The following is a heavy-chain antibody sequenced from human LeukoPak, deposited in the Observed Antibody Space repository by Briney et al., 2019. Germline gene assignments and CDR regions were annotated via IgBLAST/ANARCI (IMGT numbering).Heavy chain of an antibody. D-gene: IGHD3-10*01. V-gene: IGHV3-11*01. CDR1: GFTFSDYY. Sequence: GGSLRLSCAASGFTFSDYYMSWIRQAPGKGLEWVSYISSSGSTIYYADSVKGRFTISRDNAKNSLYLQMNSLRAEDTAVYYRARALITMVRGAYSPYYFDYWGQGTLVTVSS. CDR2: ISSSGSTI. J-gene: IGHJ4*02. CDR3: ARALITMVRGAYSPYYFDY.